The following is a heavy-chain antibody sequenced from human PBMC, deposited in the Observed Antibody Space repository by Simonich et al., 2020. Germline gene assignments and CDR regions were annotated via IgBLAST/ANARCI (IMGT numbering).Heavy chain of an antibody. D-gene: IGHD1-26*01. V-gene: IGHV3-13*01. Sequence: EVQLVESGGGLVQPGGSLRLSCAASGFTFSRYDMHWVRQAKEKGREWGSDIGTAGETYYPGSVKGRFTISRENAKNSLYLQMNSLRAGDTAVYYCARGGYSGSYNWFDPWGQGTLVTVSS. CDR1: GFTFSRYD. CDR2: IGTAGET. CDR3: ARGGYSGSYNWFDP. J-gene: IGHJ5*02.